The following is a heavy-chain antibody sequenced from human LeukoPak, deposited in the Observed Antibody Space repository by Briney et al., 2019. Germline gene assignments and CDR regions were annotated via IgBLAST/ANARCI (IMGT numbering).Heavy chain of an antibody. CDR1: GGSFSGYY. D-gene: IGHD4-11*01. V-gene: IGHV4-4*07. CDR2: IYTSGST. Sequence: SETLSLTCAVSGGSFSGYYWSWIRQPAGKGLEWIGRIYTSGSTNYNPSLKSRVTISVDTSKNQFSLKLSSVTAADTAVYYCARGDPSSYSTFDYWGQGTLVTVSS. CDR3: ARGDPSSYSTFDY. J-gene: IGHJ4*02.